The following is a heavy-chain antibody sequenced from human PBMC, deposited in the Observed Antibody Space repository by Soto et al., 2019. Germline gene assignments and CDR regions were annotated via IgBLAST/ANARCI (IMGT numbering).Heavy chain of an antibody. CDR1: GGTFSSYA. J-gene: IGHJ6*02. CDR3: ARDPSSSWYGGYYYCRDV. Sequence: QVQLVQSWAEVKKPGASVKVACKASGGTFSSYAISWVRQAPGQGLEWMGGIIPIFGTANYAQKFQGRVMITADEATSTAYMELSSLRSADTAVYYCARDPSSSWYGGYYYCRDVWGQGTTVTFSS. D-gene: IGHD6-13*01. V-gene: IGHV1-69*01. CDR2: IIPIFGTA.